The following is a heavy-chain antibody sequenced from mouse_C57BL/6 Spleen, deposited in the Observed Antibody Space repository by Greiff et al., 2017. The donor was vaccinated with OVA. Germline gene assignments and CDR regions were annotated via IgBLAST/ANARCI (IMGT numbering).Heavy chain of an antibody. J-gene: IGHJ4*01. CDR3: ARQPSGYAMDY. Sequence: LEESGAELVKPGASVKISCKASGYAFSSYWMNWVKQRPGKGLEWIGQIYPGDGDTNYNGKFKGKATLTADKSSSTAYMQLSSLTSEDSAVYFCARQPSGYAMDYWGQGTSVTVSS. CDR1: GYAFSSYW. V-gene: IGHV1-80*01. D-gene: IGHD3-1*01. CDR2: IYPGDGDT.